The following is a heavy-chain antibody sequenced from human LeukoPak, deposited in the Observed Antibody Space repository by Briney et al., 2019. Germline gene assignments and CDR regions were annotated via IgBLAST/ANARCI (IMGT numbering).Heavy chain of an antibody. Sequence: SETLSLTCAVSGGSISSYYWSWIRQPAGKRLEWIGRIYTSGNTNYNPSLKSRVTISVDTSKNQFSLKLSSVTAADTAVYYCARNYYDSSGLFDYWGQGTLVTVSS. V-gene: IGHV4-4*07. CDR3: ARNYYDSSGLFDY. CDR2: IYTSGNT. CDR1: GGSISSYY. J-gene: IGHJ4*02. D-gene: IGHD3-22*01.